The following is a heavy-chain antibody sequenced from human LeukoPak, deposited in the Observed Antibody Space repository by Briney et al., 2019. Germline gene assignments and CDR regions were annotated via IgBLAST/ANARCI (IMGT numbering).Heavy chain of an antibody. J-gene: IGHJ3*02. CDR1: GFSFSSYW. V-gene: IGHV3-7*01. Sequence: PGGSLRLSCVGSGFSFSSYWMAWVRPAPGKGLEWVASIKQDGSEQRYVDSVKGRFTISRDNAKNSLFLQMNRLGAEDTAVYYCATSPNPFHMWGQGTKVTVS. CDR3: ATSPNPFHM. CDR2: IKQDGSEQ.